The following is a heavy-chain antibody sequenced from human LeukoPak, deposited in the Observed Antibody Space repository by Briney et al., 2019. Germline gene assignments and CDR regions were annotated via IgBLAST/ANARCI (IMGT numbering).Heavy chain of an antibody. CDR2: INHSGST. J-gene: IGHJ5*02. Sequence: SETLSLTCAVYGGSFSGYYWSWIRQPPGKGLEWIGEINHSGSTNYNPSLKSRVTISVDTSKNQFSLKLSSVTAADTAVYYCAKDHEAGRYYDRQPGSWFDPWGQGTLVTVSS. CDR1: GGSFSGYY. CDR3: AKDHEAGRYYDRQPGSWFDP. V-gene: IGHV4-34*01. D-gene: IGHD3-22*01.